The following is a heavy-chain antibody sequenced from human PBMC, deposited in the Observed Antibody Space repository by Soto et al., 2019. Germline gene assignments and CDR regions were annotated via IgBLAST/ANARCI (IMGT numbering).Heavy chain of an antibody. CDR1: GFTFSSYG. D-gene: IGHD3-10*01. Sequence: QVQLVESGGGVVQPGRSLRLSCAASGFTFSSYGMHWVRQAPGKGLEWVAVIWYDGSNKYYADSVKGRFTISRDNSKNTLYRQMNSLRAEDTAVYYCARDYGGWFGELSNYSDYWGQGTLVTVSS. CDR3: ARDYGGWFGELSNYSDY. CDR2: IWYDGSNK. J-gene: IGHJ4*02. V-gene: IGHV3-33*01.